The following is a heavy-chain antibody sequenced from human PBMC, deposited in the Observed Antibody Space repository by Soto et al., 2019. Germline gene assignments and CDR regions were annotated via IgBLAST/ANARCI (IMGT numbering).Heavy chain of an antibody. J-gene: IGHJ4*02. Sequence: QVHLQESGPGLVKPSETLSLTCIVSSDSITNYYWTWIRHSPGKGLEWIGYMHDGGRSNYNPSLKSRVNISVDTSKKQFSLKLNSVTAADTAVYYCARVGGTRGWYWGQGTLVTVSS. D-gene: IGHD2-15*01. CDR3: ARVGGTRGWY. V-gene: IGHV4-59*01. CDR1: SDSITNYY. CDR2: MHDGGRS.